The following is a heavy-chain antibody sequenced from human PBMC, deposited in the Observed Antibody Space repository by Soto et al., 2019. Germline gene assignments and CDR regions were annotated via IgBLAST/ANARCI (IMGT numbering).Heavy chain of an antibody. CDR2: ISTYNGNT. Sequence: QVPLVQSGAEVKKPGASVKVSCKASGYTFITYGVSWVRQAPGQGLDWLGWISTYNGNTRYAERLQCRVTMTTDTTTNTAYMELRNLRSDDTAVYYCARGPTDYYDNSANYFLDYWGQGTLVTVSS. CDR3: ARGPTDYYDNSANYFLDY. D-gene: IGHD3-22*01. CDR1: GYTFITYG. V-gene: IGHV1-18*01. J-gene: IGHJ4*02.